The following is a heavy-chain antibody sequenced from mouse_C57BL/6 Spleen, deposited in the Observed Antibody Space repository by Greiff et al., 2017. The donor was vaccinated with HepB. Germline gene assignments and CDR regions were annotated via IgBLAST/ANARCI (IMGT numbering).Heavy chain of an antibody. CDR1: GFTFSSYG. CDR2: ISSGGSYT. Sequence: LVESGGDLVKPGGSLKLSCAASGFTFSSYGMSWVRQTPDKRLEWVATISSGGSYTYYPDSVKGRFTISRDNAKNTLYLQMSSLKSEDTAMYYCARHGMDGSSYDAMDYWGQGTSVTVSS. D-gene: IGHD1-1*01. CDR3: ARHGMDGSSYDAMDY. J-gene: IGHJ4*01. V-gene: IGHV5-6*01.